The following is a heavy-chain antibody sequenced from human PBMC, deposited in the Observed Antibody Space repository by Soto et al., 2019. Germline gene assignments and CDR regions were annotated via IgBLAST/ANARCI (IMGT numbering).Heavy chain of an antibody. D-gene: IGHD3-10*01. CDR1: GFTVGNNY. CDR3: PKDGRGSGSHYNSFGY. V-gene: IGHV3-53*01. Sequence: EVQLVESGGGLIQPGGSLKLSCAASGFTVGNNYMSWVRQAPGKGLEWVSLIYSTGTTKYADYVKGRFTVSRDNAKNTLYLKMNSLRAEDTAVYYCPKDGRGSGSHYNSFGYWGQGTLATVSS. CDR2: IYSTGTT. J-gene: IGHJ4*02.